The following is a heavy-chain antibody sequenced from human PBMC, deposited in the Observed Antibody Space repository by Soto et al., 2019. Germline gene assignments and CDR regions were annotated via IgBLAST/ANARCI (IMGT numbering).Heavy chain of an antibody. Sequence: EVQLVESGGGLVQPGGSLRLSCAASGFTFNSYWMGWVRQAPGKGLEWVANIKQDGSEKYYVDSVKGRFAISRDNAKNALYLQMYSLRADDTAVYYCARDTGTFQFDSGGQGILLTVSS. CDR2: IKQDGSEK. V-gene: IGHV3-7*01. CDR3: ARDTGTFQFDS. CDR1: GFTFNSYW. J-gene: IGHJ4*02.